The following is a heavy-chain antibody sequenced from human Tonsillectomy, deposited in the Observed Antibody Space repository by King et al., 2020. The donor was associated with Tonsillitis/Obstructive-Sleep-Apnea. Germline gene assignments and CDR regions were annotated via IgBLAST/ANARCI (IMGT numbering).Heavy chain of an antibody. CDR3: AREDDYGDYLAY. Sequence: QLVQSGAEVKKPGTSVKVSCKASGYTFTSYYIHWVRQAPGQGLEWMGIINPSGGGTSYAQKFQGRVTMTRDKSTSTVYMELSSLRSEDTAVYYCAREDDYGDYLAYWGQGTLVTVSS. CDR1: GYTFTSYY. V-gene: IGHV1-46*01. CDR2: INPSGGGT. D-gene: IGHD4-17*01. J-gene: IGHJ4*02.